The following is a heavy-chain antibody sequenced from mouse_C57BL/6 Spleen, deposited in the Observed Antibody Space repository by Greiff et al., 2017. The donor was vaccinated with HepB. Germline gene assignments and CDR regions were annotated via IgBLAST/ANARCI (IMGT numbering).Heavy chain of an antibody. J-gene: IGHJ2*01. CDR2: INYDGSST. Sequence: EVHLVESEGGLVQPGSSMKLSCTASGFTFSDYYMAWVRQVPEKGLEWVANINYDGSSTYYLDSLKSRFIISRDNAKNILYLQMSSLKSEDTATYYCARDRGDGYYVDWGQGTTLTVSS. D-gene: IGHD2-3*01. CDR1: GFTFSDYY. CDR3: ARDRGDGYYVD. V-gene: IGHV5-16*01.